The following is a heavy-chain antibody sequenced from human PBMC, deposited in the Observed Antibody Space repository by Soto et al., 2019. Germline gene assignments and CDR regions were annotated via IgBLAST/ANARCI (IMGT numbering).Heavy chain of an antibody. J-gene: IGHJ5*01. CDR1: GGTFGNLG. Sequence: GASVKVSFKASGGTFGNLGISWLRQAPGQGLEWMGGTIPIFDTPHYAEKFRDRLTITADATSTAYMELTSLSSEDTATYYCARDREDGSGTKYNWFDSWGQGTLVTVSS. V-gene: IGHV1-69*13. CDR3: ARDREDGSGTKYNWFDS. CDR2: TIPIFDTP. D-gene: IGHD3-10*01.